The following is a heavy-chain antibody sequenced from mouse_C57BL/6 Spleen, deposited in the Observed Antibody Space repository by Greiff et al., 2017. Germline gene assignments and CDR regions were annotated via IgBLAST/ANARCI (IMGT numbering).Heavy chain of an antibody. D-gene: IGHD1-1*01. CDR1: GYSITGGYY. V-gene: IGHV3-6*01. CDR2: ISYDGSN. J-gene: IGHJ3*01. CDR3: ARESYYCSSYIAY. Sequence: ESGPGLVKPSQSLSLTCSVTGYSITGGYYWNWIRHFPGNKLEWMGYISYDGSNNYNPSLKNPISITRDTSKNQFFLKLNTVTTEDTATYYCARESYYCSSYIAYWGQGTLVTVSA.